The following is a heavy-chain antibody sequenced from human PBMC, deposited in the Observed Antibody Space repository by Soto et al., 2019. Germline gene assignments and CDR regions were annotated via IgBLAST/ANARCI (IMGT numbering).Heavy chain of an antibody. V-gene: IGHV3-74*01. D-gene: IGHD2-21*01. CDR2: INSDGSST. CDR3: ATHIPNY. Sequence: EVQLVESGGGLVQPVGSLRLSCAASGFTFSSYWMHWVRQAPGKGLVWVSRINSDGSSTYYADSVKGPFTISRDNAKNTLYPQMNSLRAEDTAVYYCATHIPNYWGQEPWSPSPQ. J-gene: IGHJ4*01. CDR1: GFTFSSYW.